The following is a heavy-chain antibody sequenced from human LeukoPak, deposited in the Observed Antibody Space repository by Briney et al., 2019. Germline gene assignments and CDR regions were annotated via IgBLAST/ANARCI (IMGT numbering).Heavy chain of an antibody. Sequence: ASVKVSCKTSGYTFTGYYMHWVRQAPGQGLEWMGWINPNSGGTDYAQKFQGRVTMTRDTSISTAYMDLSSLRSDDTAVYYCTRLDKSQDLLPQGFDPWGQGTLVTVSS. CDR3: TRLDKSQDLLPQGFDP. CDR1: GYTFTGYY. J-gene: IGHJ5*02. CDR2: INPNSGGT. V-gene: IGHV1-2*02.